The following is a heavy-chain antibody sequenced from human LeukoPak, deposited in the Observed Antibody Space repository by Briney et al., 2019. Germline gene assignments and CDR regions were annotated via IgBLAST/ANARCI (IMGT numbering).Heavy chain of an antibody. Sequence: SVKVSCKASGGTFSSYAISWVRQAPGQGLEWMGGIIPIFGTANYAQKFQGRVTITTDESTSTAYMELSSLRSDDTAVYYCARVKVPAAIDYYYYMDVWGKGTTVTVSS. CDR1: GGTFSSYA. D-gene: IGHD2-2*02. V-gene: IGHV1-69*05. J-gene: IGHJ6*03. CDR3: ARVKVPAAIDYYYYMDV. CDR2: IIPIFGTA.